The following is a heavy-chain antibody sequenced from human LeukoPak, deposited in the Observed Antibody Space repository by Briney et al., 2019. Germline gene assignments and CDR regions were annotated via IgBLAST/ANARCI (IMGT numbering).Heavy chain of an antibody. V-gene: IGHV3-53*01. Sequence: GGSLRLSCAASGFIVSSNYMSWVRQAPGKGLEWVSIIYSGGSTYYADSVKGRFTISRDNSKNTLYLQMNSLRAEDTAVYYCARDPSYDSSGYYSHWGQGTLVTVSS. CDR3: ARDPSYDSSGYYSH. D-gene: IGHD3-22*01. J-gene: IGHJ4*02. CDR1: GFIVSSNY. CDR2: IYSGGST.